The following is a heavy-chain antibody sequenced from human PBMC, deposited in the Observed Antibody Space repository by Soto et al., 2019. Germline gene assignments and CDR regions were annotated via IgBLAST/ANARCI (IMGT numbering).Heavy chain of an antibody. Sequence: ASVKVSCKASGYTFTSYDINWVRQATGQGLERMGWMNPNSGNTGYAQKFQGRVTMTRNTSISTAYMELSSLRSEDTAVYYCARGPARYDILTGYSPYYYYYYMDVWGKGTTVTVSS. CDR2: MNPNSGNT. J-gene: IGHJ6*03. V-gene: IGHV1-8*01. D-gene: IGHD3-9*01. CDR3: ARGPARYDILTGYSPYYYYYYMDV. CDR1: GYTFTSYD.